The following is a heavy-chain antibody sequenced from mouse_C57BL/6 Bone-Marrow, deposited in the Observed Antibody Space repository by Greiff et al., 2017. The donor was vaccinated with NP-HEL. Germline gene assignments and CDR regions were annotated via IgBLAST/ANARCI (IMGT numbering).Heavy chain of an antibody. CDR3: ARGGYYGSSSWFAY. D-gene: IGHD1-1*01. J-gene: IGHJ3*01. V-gene: IGHV1-47*01. CDR1: GYTFTTYP. CDR2: FHPYNDDT. Sequence: QVTLKVSGAELVKPGASVKMSCKASGYTFTTYPIEWMKQNHGKSLEWIGNFHPYNDDTKYNEKFKGKATLTVEKSSSTVYLELSRLTSDDSAVYYCARGGYYGSSSWFAYWGQGTLVTVSA.